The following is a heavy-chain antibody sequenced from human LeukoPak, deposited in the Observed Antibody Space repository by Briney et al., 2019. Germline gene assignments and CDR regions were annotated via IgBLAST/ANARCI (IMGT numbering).Heavy chain of an antibody. J-gene: IGHJ4*02. CDR3: ARGISGSGSYGHFDY. CDR1: GGSISSYY. D-gene: IGHD1-26*01. V-gene: IGHV4-59*12. CDR2: IYYGGST. Sequence: SETLSLTCTVSGGSISSYYLNWIRQPPGKGLEWIGYIYYGGSTNYNPSLKSRVTMSVDTSKNQFSLRLSSVTAADTAIYYCARGISGSGSYGHFDYWGQGILVTVSS.